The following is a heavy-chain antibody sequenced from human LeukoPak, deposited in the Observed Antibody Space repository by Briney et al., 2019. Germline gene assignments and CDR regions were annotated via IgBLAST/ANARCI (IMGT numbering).Heavy chain of an antibody. CDR3: AKAPYGSGIFSFSPPDFDY. V-gene: IGHV3-9*01. Sequence: GRSLRLSCAASGFTFDDYAMHWVRQAPGKGLEWVSGISWNSGSIGYADSVKGRFTISRDKAKNSLYLQMNSLRAEDTALYYCAKAPYGSGIFSFSPPDFDYWGQGTLVTVSS. CDR2: ISWNSGSI. CDR1: GFTFDDYA. J-gene: IGHJ4*02. D-gene: IGHD3-10*01.